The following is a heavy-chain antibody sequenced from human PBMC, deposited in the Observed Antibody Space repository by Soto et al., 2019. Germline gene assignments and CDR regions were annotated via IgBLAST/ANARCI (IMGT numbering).Heavy chain of an antibody. CDR3: AKDLIRLIVVVPAATFDY. D-gene: IGHD2-2*01. V-gene: IGHV3-30*18. CDR2: ISYDGSNK. Sequence: PVGSLILSCSASGFAFSSYGMHWVRQAPGKGLEWVAVISYDGSNKYYSDSVKGRFTISRDNSKNTLYLQMNSLRAEDTAVYYCAKDLIRLIVVVPAATFDYWGQGTLVTVSS. J-gene: IGHJ4*02. CDR1: GFAFSSYG.